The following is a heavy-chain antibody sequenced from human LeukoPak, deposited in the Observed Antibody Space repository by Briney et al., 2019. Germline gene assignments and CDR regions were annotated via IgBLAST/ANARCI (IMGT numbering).Heavy chain of an antibody. V-gene: IGHV1-8*03. Sequence: GASVKVSCKASGYTFTSYGISWVRQATGQGLEWMGWMNPNSGNTGYAQKFQGGVTITRNTSISTAYMELSSLRSEDTAVYYCARESYSSGWDYWGQGTLVTVSS. CDR3: ARESYSSGWDY. D-gene: IGHD6-19*01. CDR2: MNPNSGNT. J-gene: IGHJ4*02. CDR1: GYTFTSYG.